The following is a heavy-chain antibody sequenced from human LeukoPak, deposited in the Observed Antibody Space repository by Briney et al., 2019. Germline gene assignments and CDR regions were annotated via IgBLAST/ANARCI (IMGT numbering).Heavy chain of an antibody. D-gene: IGHD5-24*01. Sequence: SQTLSLTCAISGDSVSSNSTACNWIRQSPSRGLEWLGRTYYRSKWYNDYAVSVKSRITINPDTSKNQFSLQLNSVTAEDTAVYYCVRGGQGDGYSADEAFDFWGQGTVVTVSS. J-gene: IGHJ3*01. CDR3: VRGGQGDGYSADEAFDF. CDR2: TYYRSKWYN. V-gene: IGHV6-1*01. CDR1: GDSVSSNSTA.